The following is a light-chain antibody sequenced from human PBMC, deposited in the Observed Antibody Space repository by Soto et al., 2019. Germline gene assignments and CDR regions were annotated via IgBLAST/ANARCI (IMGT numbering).Light chain of an antibody. V-gene: IGKV3-15*01. CDR3: LQYHNLWA. Sequence: EILMTQSPATLSVSPVERATLSCRASESVAGHLAWYQQKPGQAPRLLIHGASIRATGIPVRFSGSGSGTEFILTISSLQSEDFTVYSCLQYHNLWAFGQGTKVDIK. J-gene: IGKJ1*01. CDR2: GAS. CDR1: ESVAGH.